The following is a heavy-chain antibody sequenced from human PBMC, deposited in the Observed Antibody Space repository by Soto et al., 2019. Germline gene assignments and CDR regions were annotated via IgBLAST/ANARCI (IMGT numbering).Heavy chain of an antibody. V-gene: IGHV4-39*01. CDR3: ARRGRYSSGWYWFDP. CDR1: GGSISSSSYY. CDR2: IYYSGST. Sequence: ETLSLTCTVSGGSISSSSYYWGWIRQPPGKGLEWIGSIYYSGSTYYNPSLKSRVTISVDTSKNQFSLKLSSVTAADTAVYYCARRGRYSSGWYWFDPWGQGTLVTVSS. D-gene: IGHD6-19*01. J-gene: IGHJ5*02.